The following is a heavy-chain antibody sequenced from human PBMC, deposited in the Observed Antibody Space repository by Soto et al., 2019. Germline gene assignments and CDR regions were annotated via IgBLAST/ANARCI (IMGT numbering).Heavy chain of an antibody. CDR1: GYSFTSYW. CDR3: ARHVRWSDYDSSGYYFLDY. V-gene: IGHV5-51*01. Sequence: GESLKISCKGSGYSFTSYWIGWVRQMPGKGLEWMGIIYPGDSDTRYSPSFQGQVTISADKSISTAYLQWSSLKASDTAMYYCARHVRWSDYDSSGYYFLDYWGQGTLVTVSS. D-gene: IGHD3-22*01. J-gene: IGHJ4*02. CDR2: IYPGDSDT.